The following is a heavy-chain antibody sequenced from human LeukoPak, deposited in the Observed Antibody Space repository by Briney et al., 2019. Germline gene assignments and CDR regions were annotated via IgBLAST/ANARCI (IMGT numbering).Heavy chain of an antibody. V-gene: IGHV4-59*01. CDR2: IYYSGST. CDR3: ASRSSIWSGYQDTLYYFDS. J-gene: IGHJ4*02. Sequence: KPSETLSLTCTVSGGSISSYYWSWIRQPPGKRLEWIGHIYYSGSTNYNPSLKSRVTISVDTSKNHFSLKPSSVTAADTAVYLCASRSSIWSGYQDTLYYFDSWGQGTLVTVSS. D-gene: IGHD3-3*01. CDR1: GGSISSYY.